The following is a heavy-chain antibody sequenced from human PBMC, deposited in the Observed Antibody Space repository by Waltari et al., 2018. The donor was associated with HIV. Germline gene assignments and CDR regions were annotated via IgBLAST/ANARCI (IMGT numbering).Heavy chain of an antibody. D-gene: IGHD2-15*01. CDR2: IYTSGST. V-gene: IGHV4-61*02. J-gene: IGHJ6*02. Sequence: QVQLQESGPGLVKPSQTLSLTCTVSGGSISSGSYSWSWIRQPAGKGLEWIGRIYTSGSTNYNPSLKSRVTISVDTSKNQFSLKLSSVTAADTAVYYCARDSLGYCSGGSCYYGMDVWGQGTTVTVSS. CDR1: GGSISSGSYS. CDR3: ARDSLGYCSGGSCYYGMDV.